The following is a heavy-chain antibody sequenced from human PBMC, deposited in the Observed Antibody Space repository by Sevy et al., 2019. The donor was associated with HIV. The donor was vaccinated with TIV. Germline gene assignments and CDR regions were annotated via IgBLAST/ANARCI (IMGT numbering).Heavy chain of an antibody. CDR2: INYSGST. J-gene: IGHJ4*02. CDR1: GGSISSSSYY. Sequence: SETLSLTCTVSGGSISSSSYYWGWIRQPPGKGLELIGSINYSGSTYYNPSLKSRVTISVDTSKNQFSLKLSSVTAADTAVYYCARRRLGSLNFDYWGQGTLVTVSS. CDR3: ARRRLGSLNFDY. V-gene: IGHV4-39*01. D-gene: IGHD2-15*01.